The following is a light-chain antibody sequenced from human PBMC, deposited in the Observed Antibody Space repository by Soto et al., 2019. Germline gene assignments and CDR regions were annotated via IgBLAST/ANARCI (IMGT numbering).Light chain of an antibody. J-gene: IGLJ3*02. CDR3: QVWDFSSDHVV. Sequence: SYELTQPPSVSVAPGQTATITCGGPNIGSRSVHWYQLKPRQAPVLVVFDDSDRPSGIPERFSGSNSGNTATLTINRVEGGDEADYFCQVWDFSSDHVVFGGGTKVTVL. CDR1: NIGSRS. CDR2: DDS. V-gene: IGLV3-21*02.